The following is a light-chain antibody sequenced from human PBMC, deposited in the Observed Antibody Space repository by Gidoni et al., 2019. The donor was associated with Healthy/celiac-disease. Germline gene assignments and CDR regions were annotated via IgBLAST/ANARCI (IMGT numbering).Light chain of an antibody. Sequence: EIVMTQSPATLSVSPGERATLSCRASQGVSSHLAWYQQKPGQAPRLRIYGASTRATGIPARVSGSGSGTEFTLTISSLQSEDFAVYYCQQYNNWPLYPFGQGTKLEIK. CDR2: GAS. CDR3: QQYNNWPLYP. CDR1: QGVSSH. V-gene: IGKV3-15*01. J-gene: IGKJ2*01.